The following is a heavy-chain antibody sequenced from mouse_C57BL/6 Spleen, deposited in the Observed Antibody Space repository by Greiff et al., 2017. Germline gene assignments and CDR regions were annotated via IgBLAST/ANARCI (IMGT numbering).Heavy chain of an antibody. V-gene: IGHV6-3*01. J-gene: IGHJ4*01. Sequence: EVQLQESGGGLVQPGGSMKLSCVASGFTFSNYWMNWVRQSPEKGLEWVAQIRLKSDNYATHYAESVKGRFTISRDDSKSSVYLQMNKLRAEDTGIYYSTGPYYAMDYWGQGTSVTVSS. CDR1: GFTFSNYW. CDR2: IRLKSDNYAT. CDR3: TGPYYAMDY.